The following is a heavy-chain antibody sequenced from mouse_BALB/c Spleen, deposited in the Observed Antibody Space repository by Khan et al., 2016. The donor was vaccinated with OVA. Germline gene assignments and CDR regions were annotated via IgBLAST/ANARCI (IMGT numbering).Heavy chain of an antibody. D-gene: IGHD1-1*01. V-gene: IGHV1S135*01. CDR1: GYSFTTYY. CDR3: ARHGTSAWFAN. CDR2: IDPFNGST. J-gene: IGHJ3*01. Sequence: VQLQQSGPELMKPGASVKISCKASGYSFTTYYIHWVKQSHGKSLEWIGYIDPFNGSTTYNQKFKGKATLTVDKSSRTAYLHLRSLTSEDSAVYYCARHGTSAWFANWGQGTMVTVSA.